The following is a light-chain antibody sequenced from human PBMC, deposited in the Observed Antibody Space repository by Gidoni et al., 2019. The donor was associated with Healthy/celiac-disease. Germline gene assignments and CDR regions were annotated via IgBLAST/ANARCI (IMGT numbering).Light chain of an antibody. CDR2: GKN. V-gene: IGLV3-19*01. J-gene: IGLJ1*01. CDR1: SLRNYY. CDR3: HSRDRSSNAGV. Sequence: SSELTQDPAVSVALGQTVRITCQGDSLRNYYASWYQQKPGQAPVFVISGKNNRPSGIPDRFSGSSSGNTASLTITGAQAEDEADYYCHSRDRSSNAGVFGTGTKVTVL.